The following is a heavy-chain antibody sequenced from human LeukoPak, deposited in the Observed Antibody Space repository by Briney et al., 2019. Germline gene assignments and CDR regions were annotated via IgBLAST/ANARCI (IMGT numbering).Heavy chain of an antibody. V-gene: IGHV4-61*05. Sequence: SETLSLTCTVSGGSISSSSYYWGWIRQPPGKGLEWIGYIYYSGSTNYNPSLKSRVTISVDTSKNQFSLKLSSVTAADTAVYYCALGGWYYDSSGYYWYFQHWGQGTLVTVSS. CDR2: IYYSGST. J-gene: IGHJ1*01. CDR3: ALGGWYYDSSGYYWYFQH. CDR1: GGSISSSSYY. D-gene: IGHD3-22*01.